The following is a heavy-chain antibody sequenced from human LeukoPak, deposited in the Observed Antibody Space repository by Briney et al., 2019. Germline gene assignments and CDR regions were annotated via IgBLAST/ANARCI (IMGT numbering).Heavy chain of an antibody. V-gene: IGHV1-46*01. J-gene: IGHJ5*02. CDR2: ISPSGGST. CDR3: ANSNSTGAFDP. CDR1: GYTFTSYG. Sequence: ASVKVSCKASGYTFTSYGISWVRQAPGQGLEWMGIISPSGGSTSYAQKFQGRVTMTRDTSTSTVYMELSSLRSEDTAVYYCANSNSTGAFDPWGQGTLVTVSS. D-gene: IGHD4-11*01.